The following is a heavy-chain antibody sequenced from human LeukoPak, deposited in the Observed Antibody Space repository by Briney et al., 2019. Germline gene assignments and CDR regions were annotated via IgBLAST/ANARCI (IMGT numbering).Heavy chain of an antibody. CDR2: ISNSGGRT. Sequence: SRGSLRLSCAVSGITLSNYGMSWVRRAPGKGLEWVAGISNSGGRTNHADSVKGRFTTSRDNPKNTLYLQMNSLRAEDTAVYFCAKRGVVIRVILVGFHKEAYYFDSWGQGALVTVSS. CDR1: GITLSNYG. CDR3: AKRGVVIRVILVGFHKEAYYFDS. D-gene: IGHD3-22*01. J-gene: IGHJ4*02. V-gene: IGHV3-23*01.